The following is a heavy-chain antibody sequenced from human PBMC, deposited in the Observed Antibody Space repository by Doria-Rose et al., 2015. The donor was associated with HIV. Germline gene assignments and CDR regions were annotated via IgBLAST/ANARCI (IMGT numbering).Heavy chain of an antibody. CDR3: ARIKSSRWYHKYYFDF. V-gene: IGHV2-26*01. D-gene: IGHD6-13*01. Sequence: QVQLVQSGPVLVKPTETLTLTCTVSGVSLSSLGMGVSWIRQPPGKALEWLANNFSDDERSYKTSLKSRLTISRGTSKSQVVLTMTDMDPVDTATYYCARIKSSRWYHKYYFDFWGQGTLVIVSA. J-gene: IGHJ4*02. CDR2: NFSDDER. CDR1: GVSLSSLGMG.